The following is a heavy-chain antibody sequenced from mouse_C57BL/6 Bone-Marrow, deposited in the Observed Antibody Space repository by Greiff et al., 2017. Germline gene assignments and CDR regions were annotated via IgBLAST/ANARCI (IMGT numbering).Heavy chain of an antibody. CDR2: IDPEDGET. Sequence: VQLQQSGAELVKPGASVKLSCTASGFNIKDYYMHWVKQRTEQGLEWIGRIDPEDGETKYAPKFQGKATITADTSSNTAYLQLSSLTSEDTAVYFCASGYGSSYWYFGLWGTGPTVPVSS. CDR1: GFNIKDYY. D-gene: IGHD1-1*01. CDR3: ASGYGSSYWYFGL. V-gene: IGHV14-2*01. J-gene: IGHJ1*03.